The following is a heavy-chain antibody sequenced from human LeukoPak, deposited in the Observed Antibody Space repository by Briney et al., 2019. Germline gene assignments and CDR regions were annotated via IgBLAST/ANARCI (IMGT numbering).Heavy chain of an antibody. J-gene: IGHJ4*02. CDR3: ARESGRVVPAY. CDR1: GGSISSGGYY. D-gene: IGHD2-2*01. CDR2: IYHSGST. V-gene: IGHV4-30-2*01. Sequence: PSETLSLTCTVSGGSISSGGYYWSWIRQPPGKGLEWIGYIYHSGSTYYNPSLKSRVTISVDRSKNQFSLKLSSVTAADTAVYYCARESGRVVPAYWGQGTLVTVSS.